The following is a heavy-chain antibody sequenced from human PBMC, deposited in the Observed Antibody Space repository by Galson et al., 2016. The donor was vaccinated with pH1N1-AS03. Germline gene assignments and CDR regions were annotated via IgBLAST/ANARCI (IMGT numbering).Heavy chain of an antibody. D-gene: IGHD2-21*02. V-gene: IGHV1-2*06. J-gene: IGHJ4*02. CDR1: GYTLTAYY. Sequence: SVKVSCKVSGYTLTAYYIHWVRQAPGQGLEWMGLINPKTEGTHSAQKFQGRVTMTRDTSVSTAYMELTWLTSDDTAVYYCARAGIVDTVTIRCGGDCYSTDYWGQGTLVTVSS. CDR2: INPKTEGT. CDR3: ARAGIVDTVTIRCGGDCYSTDY.